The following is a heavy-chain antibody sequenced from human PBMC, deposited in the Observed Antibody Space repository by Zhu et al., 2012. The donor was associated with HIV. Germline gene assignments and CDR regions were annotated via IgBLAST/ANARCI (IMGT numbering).Heavy chain of an antibody. CDR1: GGSISSSSYY. V-gene: IGHV4-39*07. CDR2: IYYSGST. J-gene: IGHJ5*02. Sequence: QVQLQESGPGLVKPSETLSLTCTVSGGSISSSSYYWGWIRQPPGKGLEWIGSIYYSGSTYYNPSLKSRVTISVDTSKNQFSLKLSSVTAADTAVYYCARHGPGSGWYSPVNWFDPVGPGNPGPPSPQ. D-gene: IGHD6-19*01. CDR3: ARHGPGSGWYSPVNWFDP.